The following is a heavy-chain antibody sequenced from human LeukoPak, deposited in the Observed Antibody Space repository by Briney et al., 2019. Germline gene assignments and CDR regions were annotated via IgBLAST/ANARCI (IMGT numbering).Heavy chain of an antibody. V-gene: IGHV5-51*01. D-gene: IGHD6-19*01. CDR3: ARHFNSGWYGPNGMDV. J-gene: IGHJ6*02. CDR2: IYPGDSDT. CDR1: GYSFTSYW. Sequence: GESLKISCKGSGYSFTSYWIGWVRQMPGKGLEWMGIIYPGDSDTRYSPSFQGQVTTSADKSISTAYLQWSSLKASDTAMYYCARHFNSGWYGPNGMDVWGQGTTVTVSS.